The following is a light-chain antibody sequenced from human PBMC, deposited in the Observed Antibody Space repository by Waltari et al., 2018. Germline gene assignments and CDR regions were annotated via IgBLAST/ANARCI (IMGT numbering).Light chain of an antibody. V-gene: IGLV3-21*04. Sequence: SSELTQPPSVSVAPGKTARITCGGHDMGSQSVHWYQQKPGQAPGVVIHYDTDRPSGSPERFSGSNSGNTATLTISRVEAGDEADYYCQVWDISTDQPIFGGGTKLTVL. CDR2: YDT. CDR1: DMGSQS. J-gene: IGLJ2*01. CDR3: QVWDISTDQPI.